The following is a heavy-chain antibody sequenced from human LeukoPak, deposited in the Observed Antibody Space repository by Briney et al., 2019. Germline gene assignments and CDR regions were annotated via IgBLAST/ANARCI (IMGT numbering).Heavy chain of an antibody. V-gene: IGHV3-23*01. J-gene: IGHJ4*02. CDR3: ARDTWISGSYPVDY. CDR1: GFTFSSYA. CDR2: ISGSGGST. Sequence: GGSLRLSCAASGFTFSSYAMSWVCQAPGKGLEWVSAISGSGGSTYYADSVKGRFTISRDNAKNSLYLQMNSLRAEDTAVYYCARDTWISGSYPVDYWGQGTLVTVSS. D-gene: IGHD3-10*01.